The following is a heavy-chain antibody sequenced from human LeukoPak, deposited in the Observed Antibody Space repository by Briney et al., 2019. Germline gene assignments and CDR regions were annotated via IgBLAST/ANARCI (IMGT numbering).Heavy chain of an antibody. CDR3: AKHSFDSGDYFDE. J-gene: IGHJ4*02. Sequence: ASVKVSCKASGYTFTGYFMHWVRQAPGQGLEWMGWINPNSGGTNYAQKFQGRVTMTRDTSISTAYMDLSRLRSDDTAVYYCAKHSFDSGDYFDEWGQGTLVTVSS. V-gene: IGHV1-2*02. CDR1: GYTFTGYF. CDR2: INPNSGGT. D-gene: IGHD3-22*01.